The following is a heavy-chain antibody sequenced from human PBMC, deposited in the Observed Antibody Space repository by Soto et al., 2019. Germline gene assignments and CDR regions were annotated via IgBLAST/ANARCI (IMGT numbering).Heavy chain of an antibody. Sequence: ASVKVSCKASGYTFTGYYMHWVRQAPGQGLEWMGWINPNSGGTNYAQKFQGRVTMTRDTSISTAYMELSRLRSDDTAVYYCARGPALTMIVVANYGMDVWGQGTTVTVSS. J-gene: IGHJ6*02. CDR2: INPNSGGT. CDR3: ARGPALTMIVVANYGMDV. V-gene: IGHV1-2*02. D-gene: IGHD3-22*01. CDR1: GYTFTGYY.